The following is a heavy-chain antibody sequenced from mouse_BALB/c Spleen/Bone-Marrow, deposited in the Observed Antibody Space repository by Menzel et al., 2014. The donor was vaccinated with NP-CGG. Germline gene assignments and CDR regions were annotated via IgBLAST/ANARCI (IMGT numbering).Heavy chain of an antibody. V-gene: IGHV4-1*02. J-gene: IGHJ4*01. CDR1: GFDFSRYW. CDR2: INPDSTTI. Sequence: EVKLVESGGGLVQPGGSLKLSCAASGFDFSRYWMSWVRQAPGKGLEWIGEINPDSTTIYYTPSLKDKSINSRDNDKNTLYLQMSKVRSEDTARYDYARRGYYAMDYWGQGTSVTVSS. CDR3: ARRGYYAMDY.